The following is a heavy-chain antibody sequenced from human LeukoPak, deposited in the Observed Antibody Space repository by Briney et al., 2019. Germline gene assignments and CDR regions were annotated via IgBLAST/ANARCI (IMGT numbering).Heavy chain of an antibody. V-gene: IGHV4-59*01. J-gene: IGHJ4*02. D-gene: IGHD3-22*01. CDR1: GGSISNYY. CDR3: ERNADDSSSYPYFDY. CDR2: IYHSGST. Sequence: SETLSLTCTVSGGSISNYYWSWIRQPPGKELELIGYIYHSGSTNYNPSLKIRVTISQDTYKNQFSLKLSSVTAADTAVYYCERNADDSSSYPYFDYWGQGTLVTVSS.